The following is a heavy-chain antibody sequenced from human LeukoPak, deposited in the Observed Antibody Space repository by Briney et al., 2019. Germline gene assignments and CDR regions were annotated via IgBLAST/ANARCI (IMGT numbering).Heavy chain of an antibody. V-gene: IGHV3-9*01. Sequence: GGSLRLSCAASGFTFDDYAMHWVRQAPGKGLEWVSGISWNSGSIGYADSVKGRFTISRDNAKNSLYLQMNSLRAEDTALYYCAKDRILEQTGYLDYWGQGTLVTVSS. CDR1: GFTFDDYA. CDR2: ISWNSGSI. J-gene: IGHJ4*02. CDR3: AKDRILEQTGYLDY. D-gene: IGHD1/OR15-1a*01.